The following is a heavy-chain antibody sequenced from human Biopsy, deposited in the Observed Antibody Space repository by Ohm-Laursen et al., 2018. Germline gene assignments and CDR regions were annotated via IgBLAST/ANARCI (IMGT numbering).Heavy chain of an antibody. D-gene: IGHD1-7*01. V-gene: IGHV1-8*01. CDR3: GRAVRNQLLTDP. Sequence: ESSVKVPCKASGYTFTSYDITWVRQASGQGPEWIGWLNPVSGNSNFGQKFRGRVTVTSDTSISTAYMELSGLTSDDTATYYCGRAVRNQLLTDPWGQGTLVTVTS. CDR2: LNPVSGNS. CDR1: GYTFTSYD. J-gene: IGHJ5*02.